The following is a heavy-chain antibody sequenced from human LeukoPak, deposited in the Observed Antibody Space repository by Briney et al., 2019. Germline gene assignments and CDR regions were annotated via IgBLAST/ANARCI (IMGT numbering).Heavy chain of an antibody. D-gene: IGHD5-18*01. CDR2: INHSGST. Sequence: SETLSLTCAVYGGSFSGYYWSWIRQPPGKGLEWIGEINHSGSTNYNPSLKSRVTISVDTSKNQFSLKLSSVTAVDTAVYYCARGRRGYRANYFDYWGQGTLVTVSS. J-gene: IGHJ4*02. CDR1: GGSFSGYY. V-gene: IGHV4-34*01. CDR3: ARGRRGYRANYFDY.